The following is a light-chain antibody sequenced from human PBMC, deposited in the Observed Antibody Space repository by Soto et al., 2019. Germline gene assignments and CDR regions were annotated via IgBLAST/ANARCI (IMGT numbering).Light chain of an antibody. CDR1: SSDIGAYDY. CDR3: SSYTDSSGRV. V-gene: IGLV2-14*01. CDR2: EVN. J-gene: IGLJ3*02. Sequence: QSALTQPASLSGSPGQSITISCTGTSSDIGAYDYVSWFQQHPGKAPKLMISEVNNRPSGVSNRFSGSKSGNTAYLTISGLQVEDEAEYYCSSYTDSSGRVFGGGTKVTVL.